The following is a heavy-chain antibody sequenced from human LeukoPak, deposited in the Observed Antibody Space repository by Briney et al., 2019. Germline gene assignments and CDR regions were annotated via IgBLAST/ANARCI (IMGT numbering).Heavy chain of an antibody. V-gene: IGHV3-74*01. J-gene: IGHJ5*02. D-gene: IGHD2-21*01. CDR3: ARDILGGFVP. CDR2: LNSDGSST. Sequence: GRSQRLSCAASGFTFSSYWMHWVGHAPGKGLVGVSRLNSDGSSTSYADSVNSQFTISRDNAKNTLYLQMNSLRAEDTAVYYCARDILGGFVPWGQGTLVTVSS. CDR1: GFTFSSYW.